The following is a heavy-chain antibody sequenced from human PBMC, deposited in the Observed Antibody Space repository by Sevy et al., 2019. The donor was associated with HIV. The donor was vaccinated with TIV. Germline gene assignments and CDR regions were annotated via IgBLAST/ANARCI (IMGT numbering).Heavy chain of an antibody. CDR2: IMQDGSEK. J-gene: IGHJ3*02. Sequence: GGSLRLSCAASGFTFSSYWMSWVRQAPGKGLEWVANIMQDGSEKYYVDSVKGRFTISRDNAKNSLYLQMNSLRAEDTAVYYCARDGPLLWFRDRSRAFDIWGHGTMVTVSS. CDR3: ARDGPLLWFRDRSRAFDI. D-gene: IGHD3-10*01. CDR1: GFTFSSYW. V-gene: IGHV3-7*01.